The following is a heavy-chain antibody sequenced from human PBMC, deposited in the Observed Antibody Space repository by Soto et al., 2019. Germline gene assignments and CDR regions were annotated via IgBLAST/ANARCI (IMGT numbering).Heavy chain of an antibody. CDR3: AHRLTGYTY. V-gene: IGHV2-5*02. J-gene: IGHJ4*02. CDR2: IFWDDDK. Sequence: QITLKESGPTLVKPTQTLTLTCTFSGFSLSTTGVGVGWIRQPPGKALEWLAIIFWDDDKRYSPSLETRLTITKDTSKNQVVLTMTNMDPVDTATYYCAHRLTGYTYWGQGTLVTVSS. CDR1: GFSLSTTGVG. D-gene: IGHD5-18*01.